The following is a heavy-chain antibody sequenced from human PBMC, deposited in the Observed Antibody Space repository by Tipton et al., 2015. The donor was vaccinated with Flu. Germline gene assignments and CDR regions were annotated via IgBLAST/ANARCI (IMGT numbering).Heavy chain of an antibody. Sequence: TLSLTCTVSGGSIRSGSYYWSWIRQPAGKGLEWIGRMYTSGSTNYNPSLKSRVTISVDTSKNQFSLKLRSVTAADTAVYYCARGVAVAMYFQHWGQGTLVTVSS. CDR2: MYTSGST. CDR3: ARGVAVAMYFQH. J-gene: IGHJ1*01. D-gene: IGHD6-19*01. CDR1: GGSIRSGSYY. V-gene: IGHV4-61*02.